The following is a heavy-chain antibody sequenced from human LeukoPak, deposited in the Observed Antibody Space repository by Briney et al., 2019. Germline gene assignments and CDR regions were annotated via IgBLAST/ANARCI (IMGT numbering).Heavy chain of an antibody. Sequence: GGSLRLSCAACGLTLSRYAMKGVGGATGKGLEWVSAISCSGGITYYAHSVKGRFTISRDNSKNTLYLQINSLRAEDTSVYYCWNDGLDYWGQGTLVTVSS. CDR3: WNDGLDY. CDR2: ISCSGGIT. V-gene: IGHV3-23*01. J-gene: IGHJ4*02. CDR1: GLTLSRYA.